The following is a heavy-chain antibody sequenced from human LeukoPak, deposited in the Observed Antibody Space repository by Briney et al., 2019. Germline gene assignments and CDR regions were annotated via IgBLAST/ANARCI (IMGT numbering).Heavy chain of an antibody. V-gene: IGHV1-69*06. CDR2: IIPIFGTA. Sequence: ASVKVSYKASGGTFSRYAIIWVRQAPGQGLEWMGVIIPIFGTANYAQKFQGRVTITADKSTSTAYMELSSLRSEDTAVYYCARASPRDYGDYLCDYWGQGTLVTVSS. J-gene: IGHJ4*02. CDR1: GGTFSRYA. CDR3: ARASPRDYGDYLCDY. D-gene: IGHD4-17*01.